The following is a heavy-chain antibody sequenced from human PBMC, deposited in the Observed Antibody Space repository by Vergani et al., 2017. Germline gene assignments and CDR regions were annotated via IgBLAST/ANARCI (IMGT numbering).Heavy chain of an antibody. D-gene: IGHD3-16*01. CDR1: GGSLSSDNW. CDR2: IHRSRST. J-gene: IGHJ4*02. CDR3: ASNPRLGGDVVDS. Sequence: QVQLQESGPGLVKPSGTLSLTCAVSGGSLSSDNWWNWVRQAPGKGLQWIGEIHRSRSTNYNPSLRRRVTISLDKSKNQFSLKLTSVTAADTAVYFCASNPRLGGDVVDSWGQGTLVTVSS. V-gene: IGHV4-4*02.